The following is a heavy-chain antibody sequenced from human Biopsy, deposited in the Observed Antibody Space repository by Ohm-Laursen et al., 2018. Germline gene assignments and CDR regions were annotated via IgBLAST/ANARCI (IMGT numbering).Heavy chain of an antibody. D-gene: IGHD2-15*01. J-gene: IGHJ1*01. V-gene: IGHV1-2*02. Sequence: ASVKVSCKASGYTFTGQYLHWVRQVPGQGLEWMGWINPHSGTTKFAQDFQGRVTMTRDTSITTAYMELRRLRSDDTAVYYCAKGQDLRGGAEYFQHWGQGALVTVSS. CDR2: INPHSGTT. CDR3: AKGQDLRGGAEYFQH. CDR1: GYTFTGQY.